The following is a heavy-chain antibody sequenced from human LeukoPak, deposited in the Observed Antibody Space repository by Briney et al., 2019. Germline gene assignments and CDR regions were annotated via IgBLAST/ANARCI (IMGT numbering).Heavy chain of an antibody. D-gene: IGHD2-21*02. J-gene: IGHJ4*02. CDR1: GYSLSNYW. CDR3: AIPPGYCGNDCSFDH. CDR2: IYPGDYET. V-gene: IGHV5-51*01. Sequence: GESLKISCEGSGYSLSNYWIGWVRQMPGKGLEWMGMIYPGDYETRYSPSFQGLVTISVDKSISTAYLQWSSLKASDTAMYYCAIPPGYCGNDCSFDHWGQGTLVTVSS.